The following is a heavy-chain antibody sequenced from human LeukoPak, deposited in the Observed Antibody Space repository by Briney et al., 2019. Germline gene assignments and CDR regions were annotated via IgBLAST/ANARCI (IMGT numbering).Heavy chain of an antibody. J-gene: IGHJ4*02. V-gene: IGHV3-23*01. CDR3: AKRSGYTTGWFFDF. CDR2: ISGSGDDT. Sequence: GGSLRLSCAASGFTFSSYGMHWVRQAPGKGLEWVSSISGSGDDTYYAESVKGRFTISRDNSKNTLFLQMNSLRAEDTAVFYCAKRSGYTTGWFFDFWGQGTLVTVPS. D-gene: IGHD6-19*01. CDR1: GFTFSSYG.